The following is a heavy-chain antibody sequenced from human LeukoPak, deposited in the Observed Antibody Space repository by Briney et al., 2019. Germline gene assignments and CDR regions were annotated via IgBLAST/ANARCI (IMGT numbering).Heavy chain of an antibody. D-gene: IGHD3-10*01. V-gene: IGHV1-18*01. J-gene: IGHJ5*02. CDR1: GYTFTSYG. CDR2: ISAYNGNT. CDR3: ARGARGVDQHGWFDP. Sequence: ASVKLSCKASGYTFTSYGISWVRQAPGQGLEWMGWISAYNGNTNYAQKLQGRVTMTTDTSTSTAYMELRSLRSDDTAVYYCARGARGVDQHGWFDPWGQGTLVTVSS.